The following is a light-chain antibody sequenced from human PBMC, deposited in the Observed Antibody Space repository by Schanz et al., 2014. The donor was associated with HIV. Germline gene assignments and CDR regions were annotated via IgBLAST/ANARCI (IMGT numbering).Light chain of an antibody. CDR2: GAS. V-gene: IGKV3-20*01. Sequence: EIVLTQSPGTLSLSPGERGTLSCRASQSVKSNFIGWYQQKPGQAPRLLIFGASNRATGIPDRFSGGESGTDFTLTISRVETEDYAVYYCQQYGNSPPEYTFGQGTKLEIK. CDR3: QQYGNSPPEYT. CDR1: QSVKSNF. J-gene: IGKJ2*01.